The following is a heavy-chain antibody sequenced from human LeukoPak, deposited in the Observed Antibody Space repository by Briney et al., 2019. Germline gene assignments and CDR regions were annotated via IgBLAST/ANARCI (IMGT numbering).Heavy chain of an antibody. J-gene: IGHJ5*02. V-gene: IGHV3-23*01. Sequence: PGGSLRLSCAASGFTFSSYAMSWVRQAPGKGLEWVSSISATGGSTYYADSVKGRSTISSDNSKNTLYLHMNSLRAEDTAVYYCAKDQFDPWGQGTLVTVSS. CDR3: AKDQFDP. CDR1: GFTFSSYA. CDR2: ISATGGST.